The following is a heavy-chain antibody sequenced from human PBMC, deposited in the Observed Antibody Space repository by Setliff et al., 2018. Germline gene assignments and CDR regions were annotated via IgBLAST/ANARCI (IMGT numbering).Heavy chain of an antibody. Sequence: SETLSLTCAVYGGSFSGYYWSGIRQPPGKGLEWIGEINHSGSTNDNPSLKSRVTMSVDTSKNQFSLKLSSVTVADTAVYYCARDHGYYGMDVWGQGTTVTVSS. V-gene: IGHV4-34*01. J-gene: IGHJ6*02. CDR3: ARDHGYYGMDV. CDR2: INHSGST. CDR1: GGSFSGYY.